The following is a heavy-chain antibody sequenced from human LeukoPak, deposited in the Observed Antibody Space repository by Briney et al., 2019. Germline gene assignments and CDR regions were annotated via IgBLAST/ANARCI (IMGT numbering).Heavy chain of an antibody. CDR2: IYYSGST. CDR3: ARSSDYGDYD. Sequence: PSETLSLTCTVSGGSISSSSYYWGWIRQPPGKGLEWIGSIYYSGSTYYNPSLKSRITISLDTSKNQFSLNLTSVSAADTAFYFCARSSDYGDYDWGQGTLITVSS. CDR1: GGSISSSSYY. J-gene: IGHJ4*02. D-gene: IGHD4-17*01. V-gene: IGHV4-39*07.